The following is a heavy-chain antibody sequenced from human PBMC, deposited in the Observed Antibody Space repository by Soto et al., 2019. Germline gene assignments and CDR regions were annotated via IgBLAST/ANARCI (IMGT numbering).Heavy chain of an antibody. CDR1: GFTFSTSG. CDR2: ISHDGGAT. V-gene: IGHV3-30*18. D-gene: IGHD6-13*01. J-gene: IGHJ5*02. Sequence: QVQLVESGGGVVQSGRSLRLSCAASGFTFSTSGMHWIRQAPGKGLEWVAIISHDGGATYYVDSVKGRFTISRDTDKNTLHLQMDSLRPEDTATYYCAKDWGSSGWYNWFDPWGQGTLVTVSS. CDR3: AKDWGSSGWYNWFDP.